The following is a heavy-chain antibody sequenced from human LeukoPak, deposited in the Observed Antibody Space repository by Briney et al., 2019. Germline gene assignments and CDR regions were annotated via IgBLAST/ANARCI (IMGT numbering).Heavy chain of an antibody. D-gene: IGHD3-22*01. V-gene: IGHV3-33*06. CDR3: AKRDSSGYLGAFDI. Sequence: PGRSLRLSCAASGYTFSSYGMHWVRQAPGKGLEWVAVIWYDGSNKYYADSVKGRFTISRDNSKNTLYLQMNSPRGEDTAEYYCAKRDSSGYLGAFDIWGQGTMVTVSS. CDR1: GYTFSSYG. CDR2: IWYDGSNK. J-gene: IGHJ3*02.